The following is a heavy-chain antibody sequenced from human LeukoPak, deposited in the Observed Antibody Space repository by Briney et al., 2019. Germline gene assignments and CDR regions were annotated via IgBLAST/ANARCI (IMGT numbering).Heavy chain of an antibody. D-gene: IGHD1-1*01. J-gene: IGHJ3*02. V-gene: IGHV4-30-2*01. Sequence: PSETLSLTCAVSGGSISSGGYSWSWIRQPPGKGLEWIGYIYHSGSTYYNPSLKSRVTISVDRSKNQFSLKLSSVTAADTAVYYCARGREIGYAFDIWGQGTMVTVSS. CDR3: ARGREIGYAFDI. CDR1: GGSISSGGYS. CDR2: IYHSGST.